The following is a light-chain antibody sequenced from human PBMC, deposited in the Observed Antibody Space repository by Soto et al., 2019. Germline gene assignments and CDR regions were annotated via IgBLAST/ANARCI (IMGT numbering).Light chain of an antibody. CDR1: QSSNKAY. V-gene: IGKV3-20*01. Sequence: EIVLTQSPGTLALSPGDRATLSCRASQSSNKAYLVWYQVKPGQAPRRLIYGASSRATGIPDRFSGSGSGTDFTLTIRSLQSEDFAVYYCQQYNNWPPWTFGQGTKVDIK. CDR3: QQYNNWPPWT. CDR2: GAS. J-gene: IGKJ1*01.